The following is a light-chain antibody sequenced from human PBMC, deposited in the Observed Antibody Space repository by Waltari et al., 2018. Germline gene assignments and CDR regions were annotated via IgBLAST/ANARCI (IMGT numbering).Light chain of an antibody. V-gene: IGKV2-28*01. CDR2: LGS. CDR1: QSLLNSNGYTY. J-gene: IGKJ2*01. CDR3: MQALHTPYT. Sequence: DIVMTQSPLSLPVTPGEPASISCRSSQSLLNSNGYTYFDWYLQKPGQSPQLLIYLGSTRASGVPDRFSGSGSGTDFTLKISRVEAEDVGVYYCMQALHTPYTFGQGTKLEIK.